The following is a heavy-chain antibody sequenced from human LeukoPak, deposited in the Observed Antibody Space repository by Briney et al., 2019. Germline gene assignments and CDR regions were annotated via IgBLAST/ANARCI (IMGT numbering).Heavy chain of an antibody. CDR3: ARRGQYSGDYWYFDL. CDR2: IDPGDSDT. D-gene: IGHD1-26*01. Sequence: GESLKISCKGSGYRFNTYWIGWVRQMAGKGLEWMAMIDPGDSDTRYSPSFQGRVTISADKSISTAYLQWSSLKASDSAIYYCARRGQYSGDYWYFDLWGRGTLVTVSS. V-gene: IGHV5-51*01. CDR1: GYRFNTYW. J-gene: IGHJ2*01.